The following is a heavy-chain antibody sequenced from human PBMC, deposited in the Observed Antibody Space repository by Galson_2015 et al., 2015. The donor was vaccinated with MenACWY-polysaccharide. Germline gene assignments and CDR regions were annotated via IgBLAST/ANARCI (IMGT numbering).Heavy chain of an antibody. V-gene: IGHV3-7*01. CDR3: ASNLYSASSGDY. J-gene: IGHJ4*02. D-gene: IGHD6-6*01. CDR1: GFIFSSYW. CDR2: IKQDGSVK. Sequence: SLRLSCAASGFIFSSYWMTWVRQAPGKGLEWVANIKQDGSVKSYVDSVKGRFTISRDNAKNSLYLQMNSLRAEDTAVYYCASNLYSASSGDYWGQGTLVTVSS.